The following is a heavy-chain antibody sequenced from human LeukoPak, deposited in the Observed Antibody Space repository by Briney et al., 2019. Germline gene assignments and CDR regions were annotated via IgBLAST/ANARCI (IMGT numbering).Heavy chain of an antibody. CDR1: GFTFDNYA. D-gene: IGHD6-19*01. J-gene: IGHJ1*01. Sequence: GGSLRLSCAASGFTFDNYAVNWVRQVPGKGLEWISLISWNSGTIGYADSVKGRFTISRDNANNFLYLQMNSLRAEDTALYYCARAYKDRSLAGKKEFFQHWGQGTLVTVSS. CDR2: ISWNSGTI. CDR3: ARAYKDRSLAGKKEFFQH. V-gene: IGHV3-9*01.